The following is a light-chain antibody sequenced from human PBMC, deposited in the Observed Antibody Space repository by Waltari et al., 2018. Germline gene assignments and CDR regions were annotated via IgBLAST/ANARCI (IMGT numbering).Light chain of an antibody. CDR2: EDY. CDR1: SGSIASNH. Sequence: NFMLTQPHSVSESPGKTVTISCTRRSGSIASNHVQGFQQRPGSAPTTVIYEDYQRPSGVPDRFSGSIDSSSNSASLTISGLKTEDEADYYCQSYDGINWMFGGGTKLTVL. J-gene: IGLJ3*02. CDR3: QSYDGINWM. V-gene: IGLV6-57*03.